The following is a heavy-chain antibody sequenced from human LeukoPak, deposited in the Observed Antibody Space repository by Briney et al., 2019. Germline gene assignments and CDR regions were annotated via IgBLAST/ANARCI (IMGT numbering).Heavy chain of an antibody. CDR1: GFTFSSYA. CDR3: AKKFRGTTVISGDYFDY. V-gene: IGHV3-30-3*02. J-gene: IGHJ4*02. D-gene: IGHD4-17*01. CDR2: MSSDGSKK. Sequence: QPGGSLRLSCAASGFTFSSYAMHWVRQTPGKGLEWEAVMSSDGSKKYYADSVKGRFTISRDNFKNTLYLQMNSLRAEDTAVYYCAKKFRGTTVISGDYFDYWGQGTLVTVSS.